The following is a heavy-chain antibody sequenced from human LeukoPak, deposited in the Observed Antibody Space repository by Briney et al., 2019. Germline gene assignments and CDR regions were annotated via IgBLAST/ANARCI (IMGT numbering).Heavy chain of an antibody. J-gene: IGHJ4*02. V-gene: IGHV3-30-3*01. Sequence: PGGSLRLSCAASGFTFSSYAMHWVRQAPGKGLEWVAVISYDGSNKYYADSVKGRFTISRDNSKNTLYLQMNSLRAEDTAVYYCARDASLGSGLDYWGQGTLVTVSS. CDR3: ARDASLGSGLDY. CDR2: ISYDGSNK. D-gene: IGHD2-15*01. CDR1: GFTFSSYA.